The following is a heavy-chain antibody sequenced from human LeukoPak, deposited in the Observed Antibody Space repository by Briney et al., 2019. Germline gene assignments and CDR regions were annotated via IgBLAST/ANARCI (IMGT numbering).Heavy chain of an antibody. Sequence: SVKVSCKASGGTFSSYAISWVRQAPGQGLEWMGGTIPIFGTANYAQKFQGRVTITTDESTSTAYMELSSLRSEDTAVYYCARTYSSYYYYYMDVWGKGTTVTVSS. CDR2: TIPIFGTA. J-gene: IGHJ6*03. D-gene: IGHD6-13*01. V-gene: IGHV1-69*05. CDR1: GGTFSSYA. CDR3: ARTYSSYYYYYMDV.